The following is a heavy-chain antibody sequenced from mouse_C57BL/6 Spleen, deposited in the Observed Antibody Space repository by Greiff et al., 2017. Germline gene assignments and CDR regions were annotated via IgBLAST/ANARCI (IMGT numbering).Heavy chain of an antibody. CDR3: AREDYYGSIYGYFDV. Sequence: VQLKQSGPELVKPGASVKISCKASGYSFTDYNMNWVKQSNGKSLEWIGVINTNYGTTSYNQKFKGKATLTVDQSSSTAYMQRNSLTSDDSAVYYWAREDYYGSIYGYFDVWGTETTVTVSS. D-gene: IGHD1-1*01. J-gene: IGHJ1*03. CDR2: INTNYGTT. V-gene: IGHV1-39*01. CDR1: GYSFTDYN.